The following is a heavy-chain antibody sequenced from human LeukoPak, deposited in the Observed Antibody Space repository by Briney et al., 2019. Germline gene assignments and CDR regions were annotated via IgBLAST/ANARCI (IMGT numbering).Heavy chain of an antibody. J-gene: IGHJ5*02. Sequence: RXXXXKGLEWVSAIHTSGDTCYADSVKGRFTISRDTSKNTLYLQINSLRVEDTAVYYCIVFGDSNHWGQGTLVTVSS. V-gene: IGHV3-53*01. CDR3: IVFGDSNH. CDR2: IHTSGDT. D-gene: IGHD4-17*01.